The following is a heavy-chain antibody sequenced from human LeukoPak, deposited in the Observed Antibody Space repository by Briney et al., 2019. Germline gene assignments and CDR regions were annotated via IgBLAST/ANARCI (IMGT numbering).Heavy chain of an antibody. CDR3: ARGGRRWELRLGAFDI. D-gene: IGHD1-26*01. CDR1: GYSISSGYY. J-gene: IGHJ3*02. Sequence: SETLSLTCTVSGYSISSGYYWGWIRQPPGKGLEWIGSIYHSGSTYYNPSLKSRVTISVDTSKNQFSLKLNSVTAADTAVYYCARGGRRWELRLGAFDIWGQGTMVTVSS. CDR2: IYHSGST. V-gene: IGHV4-38-2*02.